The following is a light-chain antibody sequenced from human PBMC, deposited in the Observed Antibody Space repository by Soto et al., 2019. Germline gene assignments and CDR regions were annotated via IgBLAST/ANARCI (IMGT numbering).Light chain of an antibody. J-gene: IGLJ1*01. V-gene: IGLV2-14*01. CDR3: SSYTSSSTR. CDR2: AVT. Sequence: QPALTQPPSVSGPPRQSTTISCTGTSSDVGGYNYVSWNQQHPGKAPELMIYAVTDRPSGVSSRFSGSKSGNSASLPISGLQAEDEADYSCSSYTSSSTRLGSWPKVTVL. CDR1: SSDVGGYNY.